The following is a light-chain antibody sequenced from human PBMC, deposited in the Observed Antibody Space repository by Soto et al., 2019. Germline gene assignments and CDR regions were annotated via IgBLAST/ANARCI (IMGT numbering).Light chain of an antibody. CDR3: SSYTSSSTEV. Sequence: QSVLTQPASVSGSPGQSIPISCTGTSSDVGGYNYVSWYQQHPGKAPKLMIYEVSNRPSGVSNRFSCSKSGNTASLTISGLQAEDEADYYCSSYTSSSTEVSEPGTKGTV. CDR1: SSDVGGYNY. V-gene: IGLV2-14*01. CDR2: EVS. J-gene: IGLJ1*01.